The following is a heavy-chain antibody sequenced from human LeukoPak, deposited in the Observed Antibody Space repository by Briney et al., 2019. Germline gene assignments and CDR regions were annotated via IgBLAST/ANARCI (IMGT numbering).Heavy chain of an antibody. CDR1: GGSFSGYY. D-gene: IGHD6-13*01. CDR2: INHSGST. J-gene: IGHJ3*01. V-gene: IGHV4-34*01. Sequence: PSETLSLTCAVYGGSFSGYYWSWIRQPPGKGLEWIGEINHSGSTNYNPSLKSRVTISVDTSKNQFSLKLNSVTVADTAFYYCETSIALAGWGGFDVWGQGRMVTVSS. CDR3: ETSIALAGWGGFDV.